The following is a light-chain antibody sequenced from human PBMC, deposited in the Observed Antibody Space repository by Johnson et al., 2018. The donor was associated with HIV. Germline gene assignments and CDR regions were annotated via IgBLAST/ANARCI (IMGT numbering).Light chain of an antibody. CDR1: SSNVGSSF. CDR3: GTWDSSLTSYV. CDR2: DNN. J-gene: IGLJ1*01. Sequence: TQPPSVSAAPGQTVTISCSGSSSNVGSSFVSWYRQVPGTAPKLLIYDNNKRPSGIPGRFSGSKSGPSATLGITGLQTGDEADYYCGTWDSSLTSYVFGTGTTITVL. V-gene: IGLV1-51*01.